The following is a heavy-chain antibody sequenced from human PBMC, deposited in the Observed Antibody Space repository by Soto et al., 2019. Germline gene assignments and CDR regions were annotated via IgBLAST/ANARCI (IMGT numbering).Heavy chain of an antibody. CDR1: GGSISSSSYY. Sequence: SETLSLTCTVSGGSISSSSYYWGWIRQPPGKGLEWIGSIYYSGSTYYNPSLKSRVTISVDTSKNQFSLKLSSVTAADTAVYYCARHGVTFGGVIAEDNWFDPWGQGTLVTVSS. J-gene: IGHJ5*02. V-gene: IGHV4-39*01. CDR2: IYYSGST. CDR3: ARHGVTFGGVIAEDNWFDP. D-gene: IGHD3-16*02.